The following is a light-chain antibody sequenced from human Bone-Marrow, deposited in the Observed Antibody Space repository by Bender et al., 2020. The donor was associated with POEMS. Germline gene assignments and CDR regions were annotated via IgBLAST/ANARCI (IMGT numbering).Light chain of an antibody. J-gene: IGLJ3*02. CDR2: QDN. V-gene: IGLV3-1*01. Sequence: SYEVTQPPSVTVSPGQTASITCSGDKLGDKFACWYQQKPGQSPVLVIYQDNKRPSGIPERFSGSNSGNTATLTISGSQAMDEADYICQAWDSNIVVFGGGTKLTVL. CDR3: QAWDSNIVV. CDR1: KLGDKF.